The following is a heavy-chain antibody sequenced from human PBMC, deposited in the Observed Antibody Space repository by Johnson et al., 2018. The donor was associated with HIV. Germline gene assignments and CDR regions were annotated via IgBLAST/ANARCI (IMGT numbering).Heavy chain of an antibody. Sequence: VQLVESGGGVVRPGGSLRLSCAASGFTFDDYGMSWVRQAPGKGLEWVSGINWNGGSTTYADSVKGRFTISRDNSKNTLYLQMNTLTAEDTAVYYCAKLQYCSSGSCYFDALDIWGQGTMVPVSS. CDR1: GFTFDDYG. CDR3: AKLQYCSSGSCYFDALDI. J-gene: IGHJ3*02. V-gene: IGHV3-20*04. D-gene: IGHD2-15*01. CDR2: INWNGGST.